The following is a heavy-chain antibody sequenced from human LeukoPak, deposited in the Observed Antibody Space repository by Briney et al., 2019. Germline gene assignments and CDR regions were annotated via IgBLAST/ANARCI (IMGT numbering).Heavy chain of an antibody. D-gene: IGHD3-16*01. CDR3: TKPWGGPLKGFDY. V-gene: IGHV3-30*02. Sequence: GGSLRLSCAASGFTFSSYGMHWVRQAPGKGLEWVAFIRYDGSNKYYADAVKGRFTISRDNSKNTLYLQMNRLIDEAAGVYYCTKPWGGPLKGFDYWGQGTLVTVSS. CDR2: IRYDGSNK. CDR1: GFTFSSYG. J-gene: IGHJ4*02.